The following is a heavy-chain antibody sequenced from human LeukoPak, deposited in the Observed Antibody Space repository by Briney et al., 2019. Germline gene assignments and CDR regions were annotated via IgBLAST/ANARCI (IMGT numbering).Heavy chain of an antibody. CDR3: ARGTSSSWYTSDFDY. CDR1: GYTFTSYD. V-gene: IGHV1-8*01. CDR2: MNPNSGNT. J-gene: IGHJ4*02. D-gene: IGHD6-13*01. Sequence: ASVKVSCKASGYTFTSYDINWVRQAPGQGLEWMGWMNPNSGNTGYAQKFQGRVTMTRNTSISTAYMELSSLRSEDTAVYYCARGTSSSWYTSDFDYWGQGTLVTVSS.